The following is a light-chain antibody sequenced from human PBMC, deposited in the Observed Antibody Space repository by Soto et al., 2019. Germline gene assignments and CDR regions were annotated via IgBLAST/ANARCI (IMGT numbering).Light chain of an antibody. CDR1: TGAVTSGHY. CDR3: LLSYSGARV. CDR2: DTS. Sequence: QAVVTQEPSLTVSPGGTVTLTCGSSTGAVTSGHYPYWVQQKAGQVPRTLIYDTSNRHSWTPARFSGSLLGGKAALTLSGAQPEDEADYYCLLSYSGARVFGTGTKVTVL. J-gene: IGLJ1*01. V-gene: IGLV7-46*01.